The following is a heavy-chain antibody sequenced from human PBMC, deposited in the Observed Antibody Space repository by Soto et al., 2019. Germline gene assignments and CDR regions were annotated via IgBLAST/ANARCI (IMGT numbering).Heavy chain of an antibody. CDR1: GFTFSSYW. CDR3: ARDHAVVVPAALIYYYYYGMDV. D-gene: IGHD2-2*01. CDR2: INSDGSST. Sequence: QPGGSLRLSCAASGFTFSSYWMHWVRQAPGKGLVWVSRINSDGSSTSYADSVKGRFTISRDNAKNTLYLQMNSLRAEDTAVYYCARDHAVVVPAALIYYYYYGMDVWGQGTTVTVS. J-gene: IGHJ6*02. V-gene: IGHV3-74*01.